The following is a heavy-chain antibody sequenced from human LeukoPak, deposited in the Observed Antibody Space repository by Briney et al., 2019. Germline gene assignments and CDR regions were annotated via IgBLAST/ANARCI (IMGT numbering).Heavy chain of an antibody. CDR3: AKGDTS. CDR2: IWYDGSNK. CDR1: GFTFSSYG. Sequence: PGRSLRLSCAASGFTFSSYGMHWVRQAPGKGLEWVAVIWYDGSNKYYAVSVKGRFTIPRDNSKNTLYLQMNSLRTEDTAVYYCAKGDTSWGQGTLVTVTS. V-gene: IGHV3-33*06. D-gene: IGHD2-21*02. J-gene: IGHJ5*02.